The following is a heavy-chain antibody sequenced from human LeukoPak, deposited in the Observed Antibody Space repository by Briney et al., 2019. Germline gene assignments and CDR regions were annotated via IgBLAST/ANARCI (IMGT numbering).Heavy chain of an antibody. CDR1: GGSFSGYY. CDR2: INHSGST. D-gene: IGHD3-10*01. Sequence: SETLSLTCAVYGGSFSGYYWSWIRQPPGKGLEWIGEINHSGSTNYNPSLKSRVTISVDTSKNQFSLKLSSVTAADTAVYYCARHKKYYYGSGSRYYYFDYWGQGTLVTVSS. J-gene: IGHJ4*02. V-gene: IGHV4-34*01. CDR3: ARHKKYYYGSGSRYYYFDY.